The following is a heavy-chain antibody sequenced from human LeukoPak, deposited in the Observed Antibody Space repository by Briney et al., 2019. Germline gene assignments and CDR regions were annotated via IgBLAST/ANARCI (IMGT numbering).Heavy chain of an antibody. Sequence: SETLSLTCTVSGGSISSDYWSWIRQPPGKGLEWIGYIFYSGSTNHNPSLKSRVPISEDTSKNQFSLKLSSVTAADTAVYYCARTLKYSFGYYFDYWGQGTLVTVSS. CDR1: GGSISSDY. D-gene: IGHD5-18*01. CDR3: ARTLKYSFGYYFDY. J-gene: IGHJ4*02. V-gene: IGHV4-59*01. CDR2: IFYSGST.